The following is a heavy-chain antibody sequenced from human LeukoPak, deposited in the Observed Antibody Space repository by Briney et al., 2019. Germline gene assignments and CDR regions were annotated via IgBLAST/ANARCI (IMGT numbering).Heavy chain of an antibody. CDR1: GYTFTGYY. CDR3: ARDASTTRVISASDN. V-gene: IGHV1-2*02. J-gene: IGHJ4*02. CDR2: FNPNSGGT. Sequence: VASVKVSCKASGYTFTGYYMHWVRQAPGQGLEWMGRFNPNSGGTDYAQMFQGRVTMTRDTSINTAYMELSGLRSDDTAVYYCARDASTTRVISASDNWGQGTLVTVSS. D-gene: IGHD2/OR15-2a*01.